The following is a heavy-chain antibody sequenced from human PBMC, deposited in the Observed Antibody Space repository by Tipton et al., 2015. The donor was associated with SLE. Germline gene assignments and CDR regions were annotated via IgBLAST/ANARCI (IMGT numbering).Heavy chain of an antibody. J-gene: IGHJ6*04. CDR3: ARDPIGEGMDV. CDR2: IYYSGST. CDR1: GGSMRSYS. Sequence: LRLSCTVSGGSMRSYSWSWIRQPPGKGLEWIGYIYYSGSTNYNPSLKSRVTMSVDTSKNQISLKLSSVTVADTAVYYCARDPIGEGMDVWGKGPTVTVSS. D-gene: IGHD3-10*01. V-gene: IGHV4-59*01.